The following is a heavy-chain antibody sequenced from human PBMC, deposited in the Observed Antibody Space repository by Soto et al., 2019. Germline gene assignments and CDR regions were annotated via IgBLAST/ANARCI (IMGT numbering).Heavy chain of an antibody. J-gene: IGHJ4*02. CDR2: IKTDGSRT. Sequence: EAQLVQSGGGLVQPGGSMRLSCAASGFTFSNYWMHWVRQAPGEGLVWVSIIKTDGSRTSYADSVKGRFTISRDNAKNTLYLQMKSLMVEDTAVYYCARNEGFPMVGGFDNWGQGILVAVSS. CDR3: ARNEGFPMVGGFDN. CDR1: GFTFSNYW. V-gene: IGHV3-74*03. D-gene: IGHD3-10*01.